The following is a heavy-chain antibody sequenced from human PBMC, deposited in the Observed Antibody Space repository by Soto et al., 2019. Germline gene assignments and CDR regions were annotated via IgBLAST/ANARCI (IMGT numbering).Heavy chain of an antibody. Sequence: QVQLVQSGAEVKKPGASVKVSCKASGYTFTRYAMHCVRQAPGQRLEWMGWINSGKGNTKYSEKFEGRGTITSDTSASTAHMDVSSLRSEDTAMYYCARAGDDCSAANCYVIDYWGQGTLVTVSS. CDR3: ARAGDDCSAANCYVIDY. CDR2: INSGKGNT. D-gene: IGHD2-2*01. V-gene: IGHV1-3*04. J-gene: IGHJ4*02. CDR1: GYTFTRYA.